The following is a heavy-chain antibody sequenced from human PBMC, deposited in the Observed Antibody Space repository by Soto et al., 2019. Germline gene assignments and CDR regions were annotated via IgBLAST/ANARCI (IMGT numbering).Heavy chain of an antibody. J-gene: IGHJ4*02. Sequence: GGSLRLSCAASGFTFSSYAMSWVRQAPGKGLEWVSAISGSGGSTYYADSVKGRFTISRDNSKNTLYLQMNSLRAEDTAVYYCAKVKSEYEGTGLASRAAGPFDYWGQGTLVTVSS. D-gene: IGHD6-25*01. CDR2: ISGSGGST. CDR1: GFTFSSYA. V-gene: IGHV3-23*01. CDR3: AKVKSEYEGTGLASRAAGPFDY.